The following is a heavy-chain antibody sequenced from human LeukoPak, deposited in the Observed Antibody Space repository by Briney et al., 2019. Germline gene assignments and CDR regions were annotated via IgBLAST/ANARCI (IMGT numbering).Heavy chain of an antibody. J-gene: IGHJ4*02. D-gene: IGHD4-17*01. Sequence: SETLSLTCTVSGGSISSSSYYWGWIRQPPGRGLEWIGTIYYSGSTYYNPSLKSRVTISVDTSKNQFSLKLSSVTAADTAVYYCARVPTVTFFDYWGQGTLVTVSS. CDR2: IYYSGST. CDR3: ARVPTVTFFDY. V-gene: IGHV4-39*07. CDR1: GGSISSSSYY.